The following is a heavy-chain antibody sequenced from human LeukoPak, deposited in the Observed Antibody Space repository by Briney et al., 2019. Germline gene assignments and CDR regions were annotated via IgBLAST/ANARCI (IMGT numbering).Heavy chain of an antibody. CDR2: ISSSSSYT. D-gene: IGHD6-19*01. Sequence: PGGSLRLSCAASGFTFSSYSMNWVRQAPGKGLEWVSSISSSSSYTYYADSVKGRFTISRDNAKNSLYLQMNSLRAEDTAVYYCARRGYQAVAGTVRTLNWFDPWGQGTLVTVSS. V-gene: IGHV3-21*01. CDR1: GFTFSSYS. J-gene: IGHJ5*02. CDR3: ARRGYQAVAGTVRTLNWFDP.